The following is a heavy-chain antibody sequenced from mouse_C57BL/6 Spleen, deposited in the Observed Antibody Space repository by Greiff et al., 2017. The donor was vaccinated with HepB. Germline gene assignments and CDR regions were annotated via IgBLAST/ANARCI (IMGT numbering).Heavy chain of an antibody. D-gene: IGHD2-2*01. Sequence: QVQLQQSGPELVKPGASVKISCKASGYAFSSSWMNWVKQRPGKGLEWIGRIYPGDGDTNYNGKFKGKATLTADKSSSTAYMQLSSLTSEDSAVYFCARYGYHTRGNFDYWGQGTTLTVSS. J-gene: IGHJ2*01. CDR1: GYAFSSSW. CDR2: IYPGDGDT. V-gene: IGHV1-82*01. CDR3: ARYGYHTRGNFDY.